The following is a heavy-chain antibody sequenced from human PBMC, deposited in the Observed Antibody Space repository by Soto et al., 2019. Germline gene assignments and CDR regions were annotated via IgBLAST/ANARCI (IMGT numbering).Heavy chain of an antibody. J-gene: IGHJ5*02. D-gene: IGHD6-13*01. CDR3: ARVGYPLQFDP. V-gene: IGHV4-34*01. CDR1: GGSFSGYY. Sequence: SETLSLTCAVYGGSFSGYYWSWIRQPPGKGLEWIGEINHSGSTNYNPSLKSRVTISVDTSKNQFSLKLSSVTAADTAVYYCARVGYPLQFDPWGQGTLVTVSS. CDR2: INHSGST.